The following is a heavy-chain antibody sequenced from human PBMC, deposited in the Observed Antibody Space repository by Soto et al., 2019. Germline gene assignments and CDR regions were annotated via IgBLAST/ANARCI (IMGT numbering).Heavy chain of an antibody. CDR2: IYYSGST. D-gene: IGHD1-20*01. Sequence: QVQLQESAPGLVKPSETLSLTCTVSGGSIRSNYWSWIRQPPGKGLEWIGYIYYSGSTNYNPSLRGRVTISVDTSKSQFSLKLSSVTAADTAVYFCARGQYDWNYWGQGTLVTVSS. CDR3: ARGQYDWNY. V-gene: IGHV4-59*01. CDR1: GGSIRSNY. J-gene: IGHJ4*02.